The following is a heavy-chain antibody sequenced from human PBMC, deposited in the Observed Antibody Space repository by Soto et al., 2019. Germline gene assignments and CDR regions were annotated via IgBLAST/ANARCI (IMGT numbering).Heavy chain of an antibody. Sequence: EVQLVQSGGGLVQPGGSLRLSCAASGFSISRCWMHWVRQAPGKGLVWVSRINSDGGSRGYADSVKGRFTISRDNRRNTLYLQMNSLRAEDTAVYYCGTGVRGGYWGLGTLVTVSS. CDR3: GTGVRGGY. V-gene: IGHV3-74*01. CDR1: GFSISRCW. J-gene: IGHJ4*02. CDR2: INSDGGSR. D-gene: IGHD3-3*01.